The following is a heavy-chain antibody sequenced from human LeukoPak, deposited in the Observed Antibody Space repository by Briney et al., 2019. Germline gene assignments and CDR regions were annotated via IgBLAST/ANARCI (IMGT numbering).Heavy chain of an antibody. D-gene: IGHD2-21*02. CDR1: GFTFNNCG. J-gene: IGHJ4*02. Sequence: PGTSLRLSCVASGFTFNNCGMHWVRQAPGKGLEWVAVIWYDGGNKYYADSVKGRFTISRDNSKNTLYLQMNSLRAEDTAVYYCAKDPGGGDWWYFDYWGQGALVTVSP. CDR2: IWYDGGNK. V-gene: IGHV3-33*06. CDR3: AKDPGGGDWWYFDY.